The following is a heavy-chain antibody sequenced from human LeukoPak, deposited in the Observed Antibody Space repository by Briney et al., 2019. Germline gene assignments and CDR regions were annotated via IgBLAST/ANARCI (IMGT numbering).Heavy chain of an antibody. D-gene: IGHD3-10*01. CDR2: TYTSGSI. Sequence: SETLSLTCTVSGGSISSYYWSWIRQPAGKGLEWIGRTYTSGSINYNPSLKSRVTMSVDTSKNQFSLKLSSVTAADTAVYYCARVEITMVRGVIINAFDIWGQGTMVTVSS. V-gene: IGHV4-4*07. CDR3: ARVEITMVRGVIINAFDI. J-gene: IGHJ3*02. CDR1: GGSISSYY.